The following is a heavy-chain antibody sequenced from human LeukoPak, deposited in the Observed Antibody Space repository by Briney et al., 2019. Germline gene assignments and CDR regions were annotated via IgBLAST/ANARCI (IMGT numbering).Heavy chain of an antibody. Sequence: GGSLRLSCAASGFTFSSYEMNWVRQAPGKGLEWVSYISSSGSTIYYADSVKGRFTISRDNTKNSLYLQMNSLRVDDTAVYFCAREYGDLPDYWGQGTLVTVSS. CDR2: ISSSGSTI. CDR3: AREYGDLPDY. J-gene: IGHJ4*02. V-gene: IGHV3-48*03. CDR1: GFTFSSYE. D-gene: IGHD4-17*01.